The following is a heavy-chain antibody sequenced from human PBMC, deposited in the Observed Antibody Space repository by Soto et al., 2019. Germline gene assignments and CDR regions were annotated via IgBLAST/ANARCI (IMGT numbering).Heavy chain of an antibody. CDR2: IDPSDSYT. CDR1: GYSFTSYW. D-gene: IGHD4-4*01. CDR3: ARGPSNYYTNPNWFDP. Sequence: GESLKISCKGSGYSFTSYWISWVRQMPGKGLEWMGRIDPSDSYTNYSPSFQGHVTISADKSISTAYLQWSSLKASDTAMYYCARGPSNYYTNPNWFDPWGQGTLVTVPQ. V-gene: IGHV5-10-1*01. J-gene: IGHJ5*02.